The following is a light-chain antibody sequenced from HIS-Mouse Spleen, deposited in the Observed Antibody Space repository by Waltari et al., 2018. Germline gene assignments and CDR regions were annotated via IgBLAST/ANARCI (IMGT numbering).Light chain of an antibody. CDR2: EGS. CDR3: CSYAGSSTWV. CDR1: RSDAGRYNT. Sequence: QSALTQPASVPGSPGPPVTISCTGTRSDAGRYNTVSWYQQHPGKAPKLMIYEGSKRPSGVSNRFSGSKSGNTASLTISGLQAEDEADYYCCSYAGSSTWVFGGGTKLTVL. V-gene: IGLV2-23*01. J-gene: IGLJ3*02.